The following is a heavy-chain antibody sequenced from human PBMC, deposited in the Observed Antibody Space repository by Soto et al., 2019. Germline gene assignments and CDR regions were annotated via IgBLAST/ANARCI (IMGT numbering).Heavy chain of an antibody. CDR3: ARDRKRFTGGGYVDY. Sequence: QVQLVQSGAEVKKPGASVKVSCKASGYTFTSYGISWVRQAPGQGLEWLGWISAYNGNTNYAQKLHGRVTMTTDTSTSTAYMELRSLRSDDTAVYYCARDRKRFTGGGYVDYWGQGTLVTVSS. D-gene: IGHD2-8*02. CDR2: ISAYNGNT. V-gene: IGHV1-18*01. J-gene: IGHJ4*02. CDR1: GYTFTSYG.